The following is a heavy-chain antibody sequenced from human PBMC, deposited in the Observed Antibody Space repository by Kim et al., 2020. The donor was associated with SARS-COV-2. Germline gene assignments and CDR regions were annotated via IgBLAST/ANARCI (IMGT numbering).Heavy chain of an antibody. Sequence: GGSLRLSCAASGFTFSNYWMTWVRQAPGKGLEWVAYIKQDGSENYYVDSVKGRFTISRDNAKNSLYLQMNSLRAEDTAVYYCARGRGGYCLAYWGQGTLGTVSS. CDR2: IKQDGSEN. CDR3: ARGRGGYCLAY. V-gene: IGHV3-7*01. CDR1: GFTFSNYW. J-gene: IGHJ4*02. D-gene: IGHD1-26*01.